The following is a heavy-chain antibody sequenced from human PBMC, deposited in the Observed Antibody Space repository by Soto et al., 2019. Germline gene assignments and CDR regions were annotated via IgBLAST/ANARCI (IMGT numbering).Heavy chain of an antibody. CDR3: AKDLPDRIFYYYGIDV. CDR2: ISYDGSNK. J-gene: IGHJ6*02. V-gene: IGHV3-30*18. Sequence: QVQLVESGGGVVQPGRSLRLSCAASGFTFSSYGMHWVRQAPGKGLEWVAVISYDGSNKYYADSVKGRFTISRDNSKNTLYLQMNSLRAEDTAVYYCAKDLPDRIFYYYGIDVWGQGTTVTVSS. CDR1: GFTFSSYG. D-gene: IGHD3-3*01.